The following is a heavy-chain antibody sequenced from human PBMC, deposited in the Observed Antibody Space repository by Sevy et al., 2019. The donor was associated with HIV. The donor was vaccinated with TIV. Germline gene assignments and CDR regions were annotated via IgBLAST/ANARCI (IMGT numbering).Heavy chain of an antibody. Sequence: GGSLRLSCAASGFTFSNYNMTWVRQAPGKGLEWVSFISSSSGSIYYADSLKGRFTISGDNAKNSLYLQMSSLRAEDTAVYYCARDRDTIVKNKYYYYGMDVWGQGTTVTVSS. D-gene: IGHD3-22*01. J-gene: IGHJ6*02. CDR3: ARDRDTIVKNKYYYYGMDV. CDR2: ISSSSGSI. CDR1: GFTFSNYN. V-gene: IGHV3-21*01.